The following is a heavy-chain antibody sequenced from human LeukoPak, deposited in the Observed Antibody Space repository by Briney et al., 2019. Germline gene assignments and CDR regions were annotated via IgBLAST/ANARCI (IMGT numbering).Heavy chain of an antibody. Sequence: GGSLRLSCAASGFTFSSFGMHWVRQAPGKGLEWVAVIWYDGSNKNYADSVKGRFTMSRDNSKNTLYLQMNSLRAEDTAVYYCARNKWELLYYYGMDVWGQGTTVTVSS. CDR2: IWYDGSNK. J-gene: IGHJ6*02. CDR1: GFTFSSFG. D-gene: IGHD1-26*01. CDR3: ARNKWELLYYYGMDV. V-gene: IGHV3-33*01.